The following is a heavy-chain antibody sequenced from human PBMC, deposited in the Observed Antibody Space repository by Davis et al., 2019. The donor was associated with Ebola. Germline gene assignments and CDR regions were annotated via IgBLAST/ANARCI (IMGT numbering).Heavy chain of an antibody. V-gene: IGHV3-21*01. J-gene: IGHJ4*02. D-gene: IGHD1-1*01. CDR1: GFTVSSNY. Sequence: GESLKISCAASGFTVSSNYMSWVRQAPGKGLEWVSSISSSSSYIYYADSVKGRFTISRDNAKNSLYLQMNSLRAEDTAVYYCARDRAGTSQRDYWGQGTLVTVSS. CDR2: ISSSSSYI. CDR3: ARDRAGTSQRDY.